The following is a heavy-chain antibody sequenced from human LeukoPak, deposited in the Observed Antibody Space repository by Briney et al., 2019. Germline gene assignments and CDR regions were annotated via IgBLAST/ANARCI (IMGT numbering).Heavy chain of an antibody. J-gene: IGHJ4*02. CDR3: AKENSGRTFNFEY. CDR1: GFTFSTHA. D-gene: IGHD3-10*01. V-gene: IGHV3-23*01. Sequence: GGSLRLSCAPSGFTFSTHAMSWVRQAPGKGLEWVSGRGDAGGRYYADTVKGRFTISRDNSKNTLYPQMNSLRVEDTAIYFCAKENSGRTFNFEYWGQGTLVTVSS. CDR2: RGDAGGR.